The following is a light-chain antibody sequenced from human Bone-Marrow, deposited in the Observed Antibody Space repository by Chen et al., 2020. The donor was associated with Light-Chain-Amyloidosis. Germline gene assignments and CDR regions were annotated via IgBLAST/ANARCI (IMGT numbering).Light chain of an antibody. J-gene: IGLJ3*02. CDR1: RSDVGGYNF. CDR2: DVT. Sequence: QSALTQPASVSGSPGQSITISCTGSRSDVGGYNFVSWYQQPPGKAPKLLIYDVTNRPSGVSYRFSGSKSGNTASLTVSGLQAEDEADYYCSSYTVSSTWVFGGGTKLTVL. CDR3: SSYTVSSTWV. V-gene: IGLV2-14*03.